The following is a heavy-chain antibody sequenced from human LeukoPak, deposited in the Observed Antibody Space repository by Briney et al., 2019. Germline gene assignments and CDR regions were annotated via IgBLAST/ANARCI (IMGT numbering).Heavy chain of an antibody. Sequence: ASVKVSCKASGYTFTSYAMHWVRQAPGQRLEWMGWINAGNGNTKYSQKFQGRVTITRDTSASTAYMELSSLRSEDTALYYCARDFWSGYFRGENWFDPWGQGTLVTVSS. CDR3: ARDFWSGYFRGENWFDP. V-gene: IGHV1-3*01. D-gene: IGHD3-3*01. CDR1: GYTFTSYA. J-gene: IGHJ5*02. CDR2: INAGNGNT.